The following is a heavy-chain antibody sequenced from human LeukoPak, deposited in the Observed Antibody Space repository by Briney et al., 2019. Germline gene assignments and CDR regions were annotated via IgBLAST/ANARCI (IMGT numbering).Heavy chain of an antibody. CDR2: IIPIFGTA. V-gene: IGHV1-69*13. CDR1: GGTFSSYA. J-gene: IGHJ4*02. CDR3: ARERPSGDSFDY. D-gene: IGHD2-21*02. Sequence: ASVTVSCTASGGTFSSYAISWVRQAPGQGLEWMGGIIPIFGTANYAQKFQGRVTITADESTSTAYMELSSLRSEDTAVYYCARERPSGDSFDYWGQGTLVTVSS.